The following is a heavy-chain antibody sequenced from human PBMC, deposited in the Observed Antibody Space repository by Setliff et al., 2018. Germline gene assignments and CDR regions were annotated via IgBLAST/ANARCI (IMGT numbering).Heavy chain of an antibody. D-gene: IGHD3-22*01. V-gene: IGHV4-59*01. CDR1: GASISTYY. CDR2: VYYSGTT. J-gene: IGHJ4*02. CDR3: ARDSALHSYHYDSSGYLDY. Sequence: SETLSLTCTVSGASISTYYWSWIRQTPVKGLEWIGYVYYSGTTNYNPLFKSRVTISVDRPKNQFSLKLSSVTAADTGVYYCARDSALHSYHYDSSGYLDYWGQGALVTVSS.